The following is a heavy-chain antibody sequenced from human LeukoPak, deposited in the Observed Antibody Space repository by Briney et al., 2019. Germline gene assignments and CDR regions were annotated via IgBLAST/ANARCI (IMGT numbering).Heavy chain of an antibody. Sequence: GGSLRLSCAASGFTLSSYWMSWVRQAPGKGLEWVARIKQDGSEKHYVDSVKGRFTISRDNAKNSVYLQMNTLRAEDTAVYYCARYIETPRRDLDYWGQGTLVTVSS. CDR2: IKQDGSEK. J-gene: IGHJ4*02. D-gene: IGHD4-23*01. CDR3: ARYIETPRRDLDY. CDR1: GFTLSSYW. V-gene: IGHV3-7*01.